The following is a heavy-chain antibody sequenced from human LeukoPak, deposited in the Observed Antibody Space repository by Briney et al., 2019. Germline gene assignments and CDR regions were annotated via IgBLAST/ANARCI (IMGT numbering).Heavy chain of an antibody. Sequence: GGSLRLSCAASGFTFSGYAVNWVRQAPGKGLEWVSAITNNGGSTYYADSVKGRFTISRDNSKNTLYLQMNSLRAEDTAIYYCAKDVHASSGYYLDYWGQGTLVTVSS. CDR2: ITNNGGST. D-gene: IGHD3-22*01. V-gene: IGHV3-23*01. J-gene: IGHJ4*02. CDR1: GFTFSGYA. CDR3: AKDVHASSGYYLDY.